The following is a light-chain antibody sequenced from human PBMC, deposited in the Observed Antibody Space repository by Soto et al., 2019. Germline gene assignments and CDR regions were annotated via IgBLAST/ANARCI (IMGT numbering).Light chain of an antibody. CDR3: QQYNNWPLT. CDR2: GAS. V-gene: IGKV3-15*01. J-gene: IGKJ4*01. CDR1: QSVTSN. Sequence: ETVMTQSPATLSVSPGERATLSCRASQSVTSNLAWYQQKPGQPPRRLIYGASTRATGIPARFSGSGSGTEFTLTISSLQSEDFAVYYCQQYNNWPLTFGGGTKVEIK.